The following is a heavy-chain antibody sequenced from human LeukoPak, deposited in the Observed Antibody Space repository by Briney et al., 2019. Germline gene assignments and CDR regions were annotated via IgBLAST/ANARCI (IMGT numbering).Heavy chain of an antibody. D-gene: IGHD5/OR15-5a*01. V-gene: IGHV1-2*02. CDR2: INPDSGGT. Sequence: ASVTVSCKASGYTFTDYYLHWVRQAPGQGLAWMGWINPDSGGTYFAQKFQGTVTMTRDTSINTAYMELTTLRSDDTAIYYCTREQLSTTSWFDPWGQGTLVTVSS. J-gene: IGHJ5*02. CDR1: GYTFTDYY. CDR3: TREQLSTTSWFDP.